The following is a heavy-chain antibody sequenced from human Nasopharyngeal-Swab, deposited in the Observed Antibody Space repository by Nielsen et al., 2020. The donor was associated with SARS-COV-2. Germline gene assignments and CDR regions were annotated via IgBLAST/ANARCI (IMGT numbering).Heavy chain of an antibody. D-gene: IGHD2-21*01. Sequence: KVSCKASGYSFTSYSIGWVRQMPGKGLEWMGIYPGDSDTRYSPSFQGQVTISADKSISTAYLQWSSLKASDTAMYYCARPSFHEGFDYWGQGTLVTVSS. CDR3: ARPSFHEGFDY. J-gene: IGHJ4*02. CDR2: YPGDSDT. V-gene: IGHV5-51*01. CDR1: GYSFTSYS.